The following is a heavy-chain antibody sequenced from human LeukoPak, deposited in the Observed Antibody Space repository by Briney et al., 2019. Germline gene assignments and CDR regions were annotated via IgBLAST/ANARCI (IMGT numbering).Heavy chain of an antibody. Sequence: GGSLRLSCAASGFINWVRQAPGKGLEWVSGITSRSTTYYADSVKGRFTISRDNVKNSLYLQMNSLRAEDTAVYYCAREEGGDSSGWALDYWGQGTLVTVSS. CDR2: ITSRSTT. CDR1: GFI. CDR3: AREEGGDSSGWALDY. V-gene: IGHV3-69-1*02. J-gene: IGHJ4*02. D-gene: IGHD6-19*01.